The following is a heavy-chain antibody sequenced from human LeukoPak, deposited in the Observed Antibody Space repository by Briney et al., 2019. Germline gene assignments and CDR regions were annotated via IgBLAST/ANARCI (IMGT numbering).Heavy chain of an antibody. V-gene: IGHV3-74*01. Sequence: PGGSLRLSCAASGFTFSTYWMYWVRQAPGKGLVWVSRINSDGSSTSYADSVKGRFTISRDNAKNTLYLQMNSLRAEDTAVYNCARGGSYPFDIWGQGTMVTVSS. J-gene: IGHJ3*02. D-gene: IGHD1-26*01. CDR1: GFTFSTYW. CDR2: INSDGSST. CDR3: ARGGSYPFDI.